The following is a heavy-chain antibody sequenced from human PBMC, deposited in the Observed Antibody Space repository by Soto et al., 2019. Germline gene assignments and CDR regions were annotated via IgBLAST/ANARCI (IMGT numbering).Heavy chain of an antibody. J-gene: IGHJ4*02. CDR2: ISAYSGDT. CDR1: GYTFSNYG. CDR3: ARDVVAITTGGPDY. V-gene: IGHV1-18*01. D-gene: IGHD3-22*01. Sequence: QVQLVQSGAEVKKPGASVKVSCKACGYTFSNYGISWVRQAPGQGLEWLGWISAYSGDTNFAQRFQGRVTMTTDTSTSTAYMELRSLTSDDTALYYCARDVVAITTGGPDYWGQGTLVTVSS.